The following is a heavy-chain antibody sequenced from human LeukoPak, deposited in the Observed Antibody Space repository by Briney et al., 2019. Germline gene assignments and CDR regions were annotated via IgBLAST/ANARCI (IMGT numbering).Heavy chain of an antibody. V-gene: IGHV3-23*01. D-gene: IGHD2-21*02. CDR3: AKRLSAVPQFYFDY. CDR1: GFTFSSYA. J-gene: IGHJ4*02. CDR2: ISGSGGST. Sequence: PGGSLRLSCAASGFTFSSYAMSWVRQAPGKGLEWVSAISGSGGSTYYADSVKGRFTISRDNSKNTLYLQMNSLRAEDTAIYYCAKRLSAVPQFYFDYWGQGTLVTVSS.